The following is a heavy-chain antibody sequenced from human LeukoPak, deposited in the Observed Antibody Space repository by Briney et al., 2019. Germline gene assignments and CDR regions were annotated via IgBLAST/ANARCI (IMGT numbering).Heavy chain of an antibody. Sequence: PGGSLRLSCAASGFTFSSYSMNWVRQAPGKGLEWVSAISGSGGSTYYADSVKGRFTISRDNSKNTLYLQMNSLRAEDTAVYYCAKDLDYDFWSGPQFDYWGQGTLVTVSS. CDR2: ISGSGGST. J-gene: IGHJ4*02. D-gene: IGHD3-3*01. CDR1: GFTFSSYS. V-gene: IGHV3-23*01. CDR3: AKDLDYDFWSGPQFDY.